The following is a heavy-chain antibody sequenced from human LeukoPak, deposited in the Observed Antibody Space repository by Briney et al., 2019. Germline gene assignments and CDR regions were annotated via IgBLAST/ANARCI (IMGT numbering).Heavy chain of an antibody. CDR1: GFTFSSYA. V-gene: IGHV3-30-3*01. CDR2: ISYDGSNK. D-gene: IGHD4-17*01. CDR3: AKDRGLRGRPGDY. Sequence: GGSLRLSCAASGFTFSSYAMHWVRQAPGKGLEWVAVISYDGSNKYYADSVKGRFTISRDNSKNTLYLQMNSLRAEDTAVYYCAKDRGLRGRPGDYWGQGTLVTVSS. J-gene: IGHJ4*02.